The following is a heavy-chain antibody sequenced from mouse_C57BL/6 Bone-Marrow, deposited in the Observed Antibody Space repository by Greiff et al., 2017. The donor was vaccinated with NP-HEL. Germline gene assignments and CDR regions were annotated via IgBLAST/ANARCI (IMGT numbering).Heavy chain of an antibody. CDR3: ARRVSLYFDV. CDR1: GYKFTDYN. V-gene: IGHV1-18*01. CDR2: INPNNGGT. Sequence: VQLQQSGPELVKPGASVKIPCKASGYKFTDYNMDWVKQSHGKSLEWIGDINPNNGGTIYNQKFKGKATLTVDKSSSTAYMELRSLTSEDTAVYYCARRVSLYFDVWGTGTTVTVSS. J-gene: IGHJ1*03. D-gene: IGHD6-2*01.